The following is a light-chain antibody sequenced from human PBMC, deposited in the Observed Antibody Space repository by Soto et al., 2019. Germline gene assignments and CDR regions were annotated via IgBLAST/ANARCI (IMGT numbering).Light chain of an antibody. Sequence: QSALTQPASVSGSPGQSITISCTGNSSDVGGYNCVSWYQQHPGKAPKLMIYEVSNRPSGVSYRFSGSKSGNTASLTISGLEAGDEADYYCSSYTSSGTLVFGGGTKLTVL. CDR1: SSDVGGYNC. J-gene: IGLJ2*01. CDR3: SSYTSSGTLV. CDR2: EVS. V-gene: IGLV2-14*01.